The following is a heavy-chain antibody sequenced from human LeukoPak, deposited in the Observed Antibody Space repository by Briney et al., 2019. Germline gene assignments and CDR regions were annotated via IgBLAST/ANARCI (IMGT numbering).Heavy chain of an antibody. CDR2: ISSSGSTI. D-gene: IGHD6-19*01. CDR1: GFTFSSYE. J-gene: IGHJ3*02. V-gene: IGHV3-48*03. Sequence: GGSLRLSCAASGFTFSSYEMNWVRQAPGKGLEWVSYISSSGSTIYYADSVKGRFTISRDNAKSSLYLQMNSLRAEDTAVYYCARDGGWDAFDIWGQGTMVTVSS. CDR3: ARDGGWDAFDI.